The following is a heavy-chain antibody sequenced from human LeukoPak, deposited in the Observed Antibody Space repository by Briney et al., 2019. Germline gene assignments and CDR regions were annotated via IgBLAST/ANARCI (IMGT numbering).Heavy chain of an antibody. J-gene: IGHJ4*02. CDR2: ISADGNAK. D-gene: IGHD6-25*01. Sequence: GGSLRLSCAGSGFIFSNYVLHWVRQSPDKGLEWLALISADGNAKFYADSVRGRFTISRDNSKNTLYLQMNSLSAEDTAVYYCATSLYSGSLFRYWGQGTLVTVSS. CDR3: ATSLYSGSLFRY. CDR1: GFIFSNYV. V-gene: IGHV3-30*04.